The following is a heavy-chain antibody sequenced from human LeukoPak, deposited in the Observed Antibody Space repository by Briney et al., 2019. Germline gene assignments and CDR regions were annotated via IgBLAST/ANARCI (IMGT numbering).Heavy chain of an antibody. Sequence: GGSLRLSRAASGFTFNGYWMSWVRQAPGQGLEWVANIKEDGSAKYYVDSVKGRFIISRDNTKNSLYLQMNSLRIEDTAVYYCVPHLSSGGYSVFHNWGQGTGVTVSS. D-gene: IGHD1-26*01. CDR1: GFTFNGYW. CDR2: IKEDGSAK. V-gene: IGHV3-7*01. CDR3: VPHLSSGGYSVFHN. J-gene: IGHJ4*02.